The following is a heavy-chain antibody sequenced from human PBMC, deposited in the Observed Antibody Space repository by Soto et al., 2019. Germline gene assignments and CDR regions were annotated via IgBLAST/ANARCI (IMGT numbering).Heavy chain of an antibody. CDR3: AKWTYLDF. CDR2: IVGSDAKT. J-gene: IGHJ4*02. D-gene: IGHD5-12*01. Sequence: XASLRLSCTTSGFSFASFALTWVRQAPGQGLEWVATIVGSDAKTHYADSVKGRFSISRDTSRNTVYLQMNNLRADDTAIYYCAKWTYLDFWGQGTRVTVSS. CDR1: GFSFASFA. V-gene: IGHV3-23*01.